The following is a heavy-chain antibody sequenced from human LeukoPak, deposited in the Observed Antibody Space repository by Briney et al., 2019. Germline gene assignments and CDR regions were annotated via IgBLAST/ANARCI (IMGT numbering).Heavy chain of an antibody. CDR1: RGTFSSYA. CDR3: SRPDGSGSYYPFDY. J-gene: IGHJ4*02. CDR2: IIPIFGTA. D-gene: IGHD3-10*01. Sequence: SVKVSCKASRGTFSSYAISWVRQAPGQGREGMGGIIPIFGTANYAQKFQGRVTITADESTSTAYMELSSLRSEDTAVYYCSRPDGSGSYYPFDYWGQGTLVTVSS. V-gene: IGHV1-69*01.